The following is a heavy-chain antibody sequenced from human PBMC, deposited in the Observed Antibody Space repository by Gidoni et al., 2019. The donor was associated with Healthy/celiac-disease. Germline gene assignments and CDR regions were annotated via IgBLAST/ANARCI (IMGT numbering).Heavy chain of an antibody. D-gene: IGHD4-17*01. CDR3: AKVRVLRPVFDY. V-gene: IGHV3-30*18. J-gene: IGHJ4*02. CDR1: GFTFSSYG. CDR2: ISYDGSNK. Sequence: QVQLVESGGGVVQPGRSLRLSCAASGFTFSSYGMHWVRQAPGKGLEWVAVISYDGSNKYYADSVKGRFTISRDNSKNTLYLQMNSLRAEDTAVYYCAKVRVLRPVFDYWGQGTLVTVSS.